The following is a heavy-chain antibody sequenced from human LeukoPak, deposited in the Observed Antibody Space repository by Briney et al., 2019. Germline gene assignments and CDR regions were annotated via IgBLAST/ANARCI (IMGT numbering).Heavy chain of an antibody. V-gene: IGHV3-11*01. Sequence: GGSLRLSCAASGFTFSDYYISWIRQAPGKGLEWVSYISSSGSTIYYADSVKGRFTISRDNAKNSLYLQMNSLRAEDTAVYYCAKSQGTIATYFDYWGQGSLVTVSS. CDR1: GFTFSDYY. CDR3: AKSQGTIATYFDY. J-gene: IGHJ4*02. D-gene: IGHD2-21*01. CDR2: ISSSGSTI.